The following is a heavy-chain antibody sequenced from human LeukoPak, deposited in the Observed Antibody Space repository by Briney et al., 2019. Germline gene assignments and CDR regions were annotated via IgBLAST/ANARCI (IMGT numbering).Heavy chain of an antibody. Sequence: SETLSLTCAVYGGSFSGYYWSWIRQPPGKGREWIGRIYTSGSTNYNPSLKSRVTMSVDTSKNQFSLKLSSVTAADTAVYYCARETTVTTLDAFDIWGQGTMVTVSS. J-gene: IGHJ3*02. V-gene: IGHV4-4*07. CDR3: ARETTVTTLDAFDI. CDR2: IYTSGST. D-gene: IGHD4-17*01. CDR1: GGSFSGYY.